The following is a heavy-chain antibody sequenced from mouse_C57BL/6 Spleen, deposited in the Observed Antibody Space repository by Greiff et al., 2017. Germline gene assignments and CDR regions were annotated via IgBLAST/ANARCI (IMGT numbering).Heavy chain of an antibody. Sequence: QVHVKQSGAELVRPGTSVKVSCKASGYAFTNYLIEWVKQRPGQGLEWIGVINPGSGGTNYNEKFKGKATLTADKSSSTAYMQLSSLTSEDSAVYFCARALITTVVAPHYYAMDYWGQGTSVTVSS. V-gene: IGHV1-54*01. CDR1: GYAFTNYL. CDR2: INPGSGGT. CDR3: ARALITTVVAPHYYAMDY. J-gene: IGHJ4*01. D-gene: IGHD1-1*01.